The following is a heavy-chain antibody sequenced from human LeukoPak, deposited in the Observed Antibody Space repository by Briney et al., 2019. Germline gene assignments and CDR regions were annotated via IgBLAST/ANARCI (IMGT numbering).Heavy chain of an antibody. V-gene: IGHV4-59*01. CDR1: GGSISSYY. Sequence: SETLSLTCTVSGGSISSYYWSWIRQPPGKGLEWIGYIYYSGSTNYNPSLKSRVTISVDTSKNQFSLKLSSVTAADTAVYYCARSHSTRSAAMPPGLFDYWGQGTLVTVSS. CDR3: ARSHSTRSAAMPPGLFDY. CDR2: IYYSGST. D-gene: IGHD2-2*01. J-gene: IGHJ4*02.